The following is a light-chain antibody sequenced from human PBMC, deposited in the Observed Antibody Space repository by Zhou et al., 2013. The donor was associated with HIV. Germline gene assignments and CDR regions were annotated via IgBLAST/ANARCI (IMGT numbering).Light chain of an antibody. V-gene: IGLV1-44*01. CDR1: SSNIGSNT. CDR3: GSWDDSLNAVV. J-gene: IGLJ2*01. CDR2: LND. Sequence: QSALTQPPSASGTPGQRVTISCSGSSSNIGSNTVNWYQQLPGAAPKLLIFLNDQRPSGVPDRFSGSKSGTSASLAISGLQSEDEADYHCGSWDDSLNAVVFGGGTKLTVL.